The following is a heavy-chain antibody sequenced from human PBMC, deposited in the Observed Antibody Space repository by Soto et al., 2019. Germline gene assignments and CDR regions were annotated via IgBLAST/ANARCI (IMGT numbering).Heavy chain of an antibody. J-gene: IGHJ4*02. V-gene: IGHV4-4*02. Sequence: TSETLSLTCAVSGGSISSSNWWSWVRQPPGKGLEWIGEIYHSGSTNYNPSLKSRVTISVDKSKNQFSLKLSSVTAADTAVYYCARRGGQQLLYDWDYFDYWGQGTMVTVSS. D-gene: IGHD6-13*01. CDR3: ARRGGQQLLYDWDYFDY. CDR2: IYHSGST. CDR1: GGSISSSNW.